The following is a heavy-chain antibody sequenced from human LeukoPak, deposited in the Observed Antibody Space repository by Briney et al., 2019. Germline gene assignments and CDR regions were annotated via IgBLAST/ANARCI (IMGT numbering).Heavy chain of an antibody. D-gene: IGHD5-12*01. J-gene: IGHJ4*02. CDR2: INSDGSSI. CDR3: AREGRVSGYDFDC. CDR1: GFTFSSYW. V-gene: IGHV3-74*03. Sequence: GGSLRLSCVASGFTFSSYWMHWVRQAPGKGLVWVSRINSDGSSITYADSVKGRFTISRDNAKNTLYLQMNSLRVEDTAVYYCAREGRVSGYDFDCRGQGTLVTVSS.